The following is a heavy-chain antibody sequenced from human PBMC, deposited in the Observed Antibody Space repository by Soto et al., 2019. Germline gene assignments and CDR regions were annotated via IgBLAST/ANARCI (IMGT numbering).Heavy chain of an antibody. CDR3: ARLGPYRTSAGQLDY. J-gene: IGHJ4*02. V-gene: IGHV1-2*02. CDR2: INPSNGDT. Sequence: QVQLVQSGTEMKEPGASVKVSCKASEYTCSAHYIHWVRQAPGQGLEWMGWINPSNGDTNYTQNFQGSATMTRDTSITTADMELKSLRSDDTAVYFCARLGPYRTSAGQLDYWGQGTLVTVSS. CDR1: EYTCSAHY. D-gene: IGHD6-6*01.